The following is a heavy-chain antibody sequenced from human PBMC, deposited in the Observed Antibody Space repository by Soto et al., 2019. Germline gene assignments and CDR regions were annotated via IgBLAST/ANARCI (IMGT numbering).Heavy chain of an antibody. CDR3: ARDWRYYYDSSGYYSNWFDP. CDR2: IYHSGST. Sequence: QVQLQESGPGLVKPSETLSLTCAVSGYSISSGYYWGWIRQPPGKGLEWIGSIYHSGSTYYNPSLKSRVTISVDTSKNQFSLKLSSVTAADTAVYYCARDWRYYYDSSGYYSNWFDPWGQGTLVTVSS. J-gene: IGHJ5*02. D-gene: IGHD3-22*01. V-gene: IGHV4-38-2*02. CDR1: GYSISSGYY.